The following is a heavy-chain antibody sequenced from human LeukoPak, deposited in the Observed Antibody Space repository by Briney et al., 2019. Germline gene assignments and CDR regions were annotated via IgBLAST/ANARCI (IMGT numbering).Heavy chain of an antibody. J-gene: IGHJ3*02. D-gene: IGHD5-12*01. CDR3: ASVGDIVATIAPDDAFDI. V-gene: IGHV3-23*01. CDR2: ISDSGGIT. Sequence: GGSLRLSCAASGFTFSGYAMTWVRQAPGKGLEWVSSISDSGGITFYAASVKGRFTISRDNSKNTLYLQMNSLRAEDTAVYYCASVGDIVATIAPDDAFDIWGQGTMVTVSS. CDR1: GFTFSGYA.